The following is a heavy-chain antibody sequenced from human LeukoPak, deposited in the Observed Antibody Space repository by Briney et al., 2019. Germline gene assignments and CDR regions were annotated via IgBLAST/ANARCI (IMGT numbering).Heavy chain of an antibody. CDR3: AREALDSTGAPQNWFDP. V-gene: IGHV4-59*01. CDR2: IYYSGST. J-gene: IGHJ5*02. CDR1: GGSISSYY. Sequence: SETLSLTCTVSGGSISSYYWSWIRQPPGKGLEWIGYIYYSGSTNYNPSLKSRVTISVDTSKNQFSLKLSSVTAADTAVYYCAREALDSTGAPQNWFDPWGQGTLVTVSS. D-gene: IGHD1-26*01.